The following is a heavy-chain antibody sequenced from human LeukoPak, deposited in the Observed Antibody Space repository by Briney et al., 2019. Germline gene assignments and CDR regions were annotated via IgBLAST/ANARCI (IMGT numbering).Heavy chain of an antibody. J-gene: IGHJ5*02. CDR2: IDWDDDK. Sequence: SGPTLVNPTQTLTLTCTFSGFSLSTSGMCVSWIRQPPGKALEWLALIDWDDDKYYSTSLKTRLTISKDTSKNQVVLTMTNMDPVDTATYYCARTRSGGSCYDGWFDPWGQGTLVTVSS. D-gene: IGHD2-15*01. CDR1: GFSLSTSGMC. CDR3: ARTRSGGSCYDGWFDP. V-gene: IGHV2-70*01.